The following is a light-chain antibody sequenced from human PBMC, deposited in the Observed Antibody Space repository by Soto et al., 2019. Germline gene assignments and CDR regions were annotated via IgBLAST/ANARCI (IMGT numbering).Light chain of an antibody. Sequence: TLSLSPGERATLSCRASQSVSSYLAWYQQKPGQAPRLLIYDASNRATGIPARFSGSGSGTDFTLTISSLEPEDFAVYRGHERSFWFPVTFGQGIEV. CDR2: DAS. J-gene: IGKJ1*01. CDR1: QSVSSY. V-gene: IGKV3-11*01. CDR3: HERSFWFPVT.